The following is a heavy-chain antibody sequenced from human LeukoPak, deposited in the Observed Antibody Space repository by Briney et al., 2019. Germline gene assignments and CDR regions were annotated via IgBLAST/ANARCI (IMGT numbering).Heavy chain of an antibody. CDR3: ARDKGVVTDLYYFDY. CDR1: GFTFSSYG. J-gene: IGHJ4*02. CDR2: IWYDGSNK. V-gene: IGHV3-33*01. D-gene: IGHD2-21*02. Sequence: PGGSLRLSCAASGFTFSSYGMHWVRQAPGKGLEWVAVIWYDGSNKYYADSVKGRFTISRDNSKNTLYLQMNSLRAEDTAVYYCARDKGVVTDLYYFDYWGQGTLVTVSS.